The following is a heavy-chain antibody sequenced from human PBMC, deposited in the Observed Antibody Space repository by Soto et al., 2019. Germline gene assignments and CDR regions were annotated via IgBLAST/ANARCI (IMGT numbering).Heavy chain of an antibody. Sequence: TLSLTCIVSGDSISSYYWSWIRQPPGKRLEWIGYIYYSGSTNYNPSLKSRVTISVDTSKNQFSLKLSSVTAADTAVYYCARGLQPPYYSSGYYYDYWGQGTLVTVSS. D-gene: IGHD3-22*01. CDR2: IYYSGST. V-gene: IGHV4-59*12. CDR3: ARGLQPPYYSSGYYYDY. CDR1: GDSISSYY. J-gene: IGHJ4*02.